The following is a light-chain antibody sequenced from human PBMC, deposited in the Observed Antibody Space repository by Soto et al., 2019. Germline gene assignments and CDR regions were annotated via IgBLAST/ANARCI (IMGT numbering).Light chain of an antibody. Sequence: DIQMTQSPSTLSASVGDRVTITCRASQSISSWLAWYQQKPGKAPKLLIYKASSLESGVPSRFSGSGSETVFTLTISSLQPDDFATYYCQQYKSYPYTFGQGTKLEIK. J-gene: IGKJ2*01. CDR2: KAS. CDR1: QSISSW. CDR3: QQYKSYPYT. V-gene: IGKV1-5*03.